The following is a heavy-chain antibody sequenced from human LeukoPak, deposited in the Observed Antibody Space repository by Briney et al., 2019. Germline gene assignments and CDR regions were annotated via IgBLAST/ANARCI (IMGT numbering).Heavy chain of an antibody. Sequence: PSETLSLTCTVSSGSISSYYWSWIRQPPGKGLEWLGYIYSSGTINFNPSLKSRLTMPVDTSKNQFSLKLSSVTAADTAVYYCARHDKGFDYWGQGTLVTVSS. D-gene: IGHD3-22*01. CDR2: IYSSGTI. V-gene: IGHV4-59*08. CDR1: SGSISSYY. J-gene: IGHJ4*02. CDR3: ARHDKGFDY.